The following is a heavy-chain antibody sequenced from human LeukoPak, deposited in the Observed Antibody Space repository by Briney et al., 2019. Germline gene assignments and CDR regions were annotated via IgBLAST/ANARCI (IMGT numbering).Heavy chain of an antibody. J-gene: IGHJ5*02. D-gene: IGHD3-10*01. Sequence: SETLSLTCTVSGGSISSGGYYWSWIRQPPGKGLEWIGEINHSGSTNYNPSLKSRVTISVDTSKNQFSLKLRSVTAADTAVYYCARVHMVRGVPDDYNWFDPWGQGTLVTVSS. V-gene: IGHV4-39*07. CDR2: INHSGST. CDR3: ARVHMVRGVPDDYNWFDP. CDR1: GGSISSGGYY.